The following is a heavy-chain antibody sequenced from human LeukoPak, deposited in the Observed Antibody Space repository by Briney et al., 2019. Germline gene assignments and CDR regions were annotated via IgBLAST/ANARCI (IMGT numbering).Heavy chain of an antibody. V-gene: IGHV3-23*01. D-gene: IGHD5/OR15-5a*01. CDR3: AKDRVVSTTYDYYYDLDV. CDR1: GFTLSNYA. CDR2: ISGSGGTT. J-gene: IGHJ6*02. Sequence: GGSLRLSCVAPGFTLSNYAMSWVRQAPGKGLEWVSAISGSGGTTNYADSVKGRFSISRDNAKDTLYLQMSSLRAEDTAVYYCAKDRVVSTTYDYYYDLDVWGQGTTVIVSS.